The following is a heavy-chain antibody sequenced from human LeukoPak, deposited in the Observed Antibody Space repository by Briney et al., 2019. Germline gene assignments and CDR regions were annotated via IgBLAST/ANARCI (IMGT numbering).Heavy chain of an antibody. V-gene: IGHV1-2*02. CDR2: IDPNSGDT. J-gene: IGHJ4*02. D-gene: IGHD4-17*01. Sequence: GASVKVSCKASGYTFTGYYMHWVRQAPGQGLEWMGWIDPNSGDTNYAQKFQGRVTMTRDTSISTAYMELSRLRSDDTAVYYCAREGNGDSFLGIDYWGQGTLVTVSP. CDR1: GYTFTGYY. CDR3: AREGNGDSFLGIDY.